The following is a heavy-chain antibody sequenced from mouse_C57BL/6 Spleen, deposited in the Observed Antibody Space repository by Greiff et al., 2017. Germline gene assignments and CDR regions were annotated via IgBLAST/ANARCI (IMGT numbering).Heavy chain of an antibody. CDR3: ARLGHYYGSSYFYYFDY. Sequence: EVQLQQSGPVLVKPGASVKMSCKASGYTFTDYYMNWVKQSHGKSLEWIGVINPYDGGTSYNQKFKGKATLTVDKSSSTAYMELNSLTSEDSAVYYCARLGHYYGSSYFYYFDYWGQGTTLTVSS. J-gene: IGHJ2*01. CDR1: GYTFTDYY. V-gene: IGHV1-19*01. CDR2: INPYDGGT. D-gene: IGHD1-1*01.